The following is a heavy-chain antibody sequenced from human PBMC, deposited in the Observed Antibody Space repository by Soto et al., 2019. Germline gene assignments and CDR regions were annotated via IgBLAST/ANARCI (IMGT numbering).Heavy chain of an antibody. J-gene: IGHJ4*02. V-gene: IGHV5-10-1*01. Sequence: GESLKISCKGSGYDFTSYWITWVRQMPGKGLEWVARIDPSDSYINYSPSFDGHVTISTDNSISTAYLQWSSLKASDTAIYYCARQVAVAGTTGTDWGQGTLVTVSS. CDR2: IDPSDSYI. CDR1: GYDFTSYW. CDR3: ARQVAVAGTTGTD. D-gene: IGHD6-19*01.